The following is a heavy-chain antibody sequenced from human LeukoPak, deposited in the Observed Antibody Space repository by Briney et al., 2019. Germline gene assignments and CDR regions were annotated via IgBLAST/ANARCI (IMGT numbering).Heavy chain of an antibody. J-gene: IGHJ4*02. CDR3: ARVSAGQWLGYYFDY. Sequence: SETLSLTCTVSGGSISSYYWSWIRQPPGKGLEWIGYIYYSGSTNYNPSLKSRVTISVDTSKNQFSLKLSSVTAADTAVYYCARVSAGQWLGYYFDYWGQGTLVTVSS. CDR2: IYYSGST. V-gene: IGHV4-59*01. D-gene: IGHD6-19*01. CDR1: GGSISSYY.